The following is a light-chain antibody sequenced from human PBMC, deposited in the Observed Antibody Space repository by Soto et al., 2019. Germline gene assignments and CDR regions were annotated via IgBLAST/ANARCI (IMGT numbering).Light chain of an antibody. CDR2: HTS. CDR3: QQRSSWPRT. Sequence: EIVLTQSPATQSLSPGDRATLSCRASQSVRSSLAWFQQKPGQAPRLLIYHTSNRATGIPARFSGSGSGTDYTLTISSVEPEDFALYYCQQRSSWPRTFGQGTKVEIK. CDR1: QSVRSS. J-gene: IGKJ1*01. V-gene: IGKV3-11*01.